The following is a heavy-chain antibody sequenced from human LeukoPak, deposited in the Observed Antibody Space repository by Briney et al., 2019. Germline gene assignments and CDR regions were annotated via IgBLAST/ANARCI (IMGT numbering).Heavy chain of an antibody. CDR2: ISAYNGNT. CDR3: ARVSGSGSFDY. J-gene: IGHJ4*02. D-gene: IGHD3-10*01. V-gene: IGHV1-18*01. Sequence: ASAKVSCKASGGTFSSYTISWVRQAPGQGLEWMGWISAYNGNTNYAQKLQGRVTMTTDTSTSTAYMELRSLRSDDTAVYYCARVSGSGSFDYWGQGTLVTVSS. CDR1: GGTFSSYT.